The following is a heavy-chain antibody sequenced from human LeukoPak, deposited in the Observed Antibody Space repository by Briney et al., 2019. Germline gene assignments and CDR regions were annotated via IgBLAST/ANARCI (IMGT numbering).Heavy chain of an antibody. V-gene: IGHV3-48*02. J-gene: IGHJ4*02. CDR2: ISSSSSNI. CDR1: GLTFSSFG. CDR3: ARNTPGSVFCDY. D-gene: IGHD5/OR15-5a*01. Sequence: GGSRRLSCAASGLTFSSFGMNWVRQAPGKGLEWVSYISSSSSNIQYTDSVKGRFTISRDNAKNSLYLQMNSLRDEDTAVYYCARNTPGSVFCDYWGQGTLVTVSS.